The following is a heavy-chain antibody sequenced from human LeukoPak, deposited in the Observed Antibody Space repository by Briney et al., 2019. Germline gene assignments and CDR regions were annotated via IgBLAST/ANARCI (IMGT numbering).Heavy chain of an antibody. V-gene: IGHV5-51*01. CDR2: IYPGDSDT. CDR1: GYSFTSYW. CDR3: ARGGVLRYFDWLLSY. J-gene: IGHJ4*02. Sequence: GESLKISCKGSGYSFTSYWIGWVRQMPGKGLEWMGIIYPGDSDTRYSPSLQGQVTISADKSISTAYLQWSSLKASDTAMYYCARGGVLRYFDWLLSYWGQGTLVTVSS. D-gene: IGHD3-9*01.